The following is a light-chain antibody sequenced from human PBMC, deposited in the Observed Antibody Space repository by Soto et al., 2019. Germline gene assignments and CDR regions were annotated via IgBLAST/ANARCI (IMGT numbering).Light chain of an antibody. CDR1: QSVNSY. Sequence: EIVLTQSPATLSLSPGERATLSCRASQSVNSYLAWYQQKPGQAPRLLIYDASNTATGIPARFSGSGSGTDFTLTISSLEPEDFAVYYCQQRSNWPPRFTFGPGNKVDIK. V-gene: IGKV3-11*01. CDR2: DAS. J-gene: IGKJ3*01. CDR3: QQRSNWPPRFT.